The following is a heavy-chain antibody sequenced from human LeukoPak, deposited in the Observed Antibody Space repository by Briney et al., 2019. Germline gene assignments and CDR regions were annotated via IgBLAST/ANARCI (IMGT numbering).Heavy chain of an antibody. Sequence: GGSLRLSCAASGYTFSCYAMSWVRQAPGKGLEWVSAISGSGGSTYYADSVKGRFTISRDNSKNTLYLQMNSLRAEDTAVYYCAKEGVIYSSSWFDYWGQGTLVTVSS. J-gene: IGHJ4*02. V-gene: IGHV3-23*01. CDR1: GYTFSCYA. D-gene: IGHD6-13*01. CDR3: AKEGVIYSSSWFDY. CDR2: ISGSGGST.